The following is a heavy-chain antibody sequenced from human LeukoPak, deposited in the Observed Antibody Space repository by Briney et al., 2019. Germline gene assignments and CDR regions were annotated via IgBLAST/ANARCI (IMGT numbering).Heavy chain of an antibody. CDR2: IDPGDSDA. D-gene: IGHD2-8*01. Sequence: GESLKISCKGSGYSFTSYWIGWVRQMPGKGLEWMGLIDPGDSDARYSPSFEGQVTISADKSFTTAYLQWTSVKASDTAIYYCARHGPNNYYYYMDVWGKGTAVTVSS. CDR3: ARHGPNNYYYYMDV. J-gene: IGHJ6*03. V-gene: IGHV5-51*01. CDR1: GYSFTSYW.